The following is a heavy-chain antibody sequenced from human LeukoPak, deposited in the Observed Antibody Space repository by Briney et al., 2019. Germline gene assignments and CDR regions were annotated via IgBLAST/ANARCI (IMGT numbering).Heavy chain of an antibody. CDR3: GRSGAAEGPTHNWFDP. V-gene: IGHV4-59*08. CDR1: GGSISSYY. D-gene: IGHD6-13*01. Sequence: SETLSLTCTVSGGSISSYYWSWIRQPPGKGLEWIGYIYYSGSTNYNPSLKSRVTISVDTSKNQFSLKLTSVTAEDTAVYYCGRSGAAEGPTHNWFDPWSQGTLVTVSS. J-gene: IGHJ5*02. CDR2: IYYSGST.